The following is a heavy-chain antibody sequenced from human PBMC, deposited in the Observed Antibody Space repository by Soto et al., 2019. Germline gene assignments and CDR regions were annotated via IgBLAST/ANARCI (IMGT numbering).Heavy chain of an antibody. V-gene: IGHV3-23*01. CDR3: AKVPAPYRYYFDY. D-gene: IGHD3-16*02. CDR2: ISDSGDTT. Sequence: EVQLLESGGDLVQPGGSLRLSCAASGFTFSTYVMAWVRQAPGKGLEWVSMISDSGDTTYYADSVKGRFTISRDNSKNTVYLQMTSLTAEDTSKYFCAKVPAPYRYYFDYWGQGTLVTVSS. CDR1: GFTFSTYV. J-gene: IGHJ4*02.